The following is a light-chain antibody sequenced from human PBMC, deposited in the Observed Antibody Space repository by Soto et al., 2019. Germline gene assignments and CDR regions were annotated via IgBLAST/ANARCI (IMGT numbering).Light chain of an antibody. CDR1: EDVSDY. V-gene: IGKV1-33*01. J-gene: IGKJ4*01. Sequence: DIKMTQSPSSLSASVGDRVTLTCQASEDVSDYVNWYQQKPGRAPILLIYDASKLETGVPSRFSGSGSGTDFTFTIRDLQPEDFATYYCQLYKNVILTFGGGTRVDI. CDR3: QLYKNVILT. CDR2: DAS.